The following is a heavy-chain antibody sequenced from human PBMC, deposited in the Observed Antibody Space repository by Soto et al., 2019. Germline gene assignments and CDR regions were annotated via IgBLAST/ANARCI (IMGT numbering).Heavy chain of an antibody. J-gene: IGHJ4*02. CDR1: SGPFIGHY. Sequence: SETLSLTCAVFSGPFIGHYWTCIRQPPGKGLEWIGDINQSGSTNYNPSLQSRVTISLDTSKNQFSLKLSSMTAADTAVYYCARGLPLSKHFWSGYYSFDYWGQGTLVTVS. D-gene: IGHD3-3*02. CDR3: ARGLPLSKHFWSGYYSFDY. CDR2: INQSGST. V-gene: IGHV4-34*01.